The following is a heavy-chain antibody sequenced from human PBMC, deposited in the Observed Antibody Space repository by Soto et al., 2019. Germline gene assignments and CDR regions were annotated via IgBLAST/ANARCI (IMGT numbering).Heavy chain of an antibody. CDR2: IYYSGST. V-gene: IGHV4-39*01. D-gene: IGHD6-13*01. CDR1: GRSISSSSFH. CDR3: ARRERAAGTDWWFDP. Sequence: PSETLSLTCTVSGRSISSSSFHWGWIRQPPGKGLEWIGSIYYSGSTYYSPPLKSRVTISVDTSKNQFSLKLSSVTATDTAVYYCARRERAAGTDWWFDPWGQGTLVTVSS. J-gene: IGHJ5*02.